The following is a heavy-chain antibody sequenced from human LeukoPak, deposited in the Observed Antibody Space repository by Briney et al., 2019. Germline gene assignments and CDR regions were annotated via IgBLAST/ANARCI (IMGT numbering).Heavy chain of an antibody. CDR1: GLTFSSYE. D-gene: IGHD1-26*01. Sequence: TGGSLRLSCAASGLTFSSYEMNWVRQAPGKGLEWVSYISSSGSTIYYADSVKGRFTISRDNAKYSLYLQINSLRAEDTAVYYCARDHQGGSYSIFDYWGQGTLVTVSS. J-gene: IGHJ4*02. V-gene: IGHV3-48*03. CDR3: ARDHQGGSYSIFDY. CDR2: ISSSGSTI.